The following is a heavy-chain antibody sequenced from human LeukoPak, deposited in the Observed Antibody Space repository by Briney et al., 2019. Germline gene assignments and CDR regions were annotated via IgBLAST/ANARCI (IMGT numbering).Heavy chain of an antibody. CDR2: ITWNSGSI. D-gene: IGHD6-13*01. CDR3: AKDPSGIAAAGPLGWFDP. CDR1: GFIFDDYA. J-gene: IGHJ5*02. V-gene: IGHV3-9*01. Sequence: GGSLRLSCVASGFIFDDYAMHWVRQGPGKGLEWVSSITWNSGSIGYADSVKGRFTISRDNAKNSPYLQMNSLRAEDTAVYYCAKDPSGIAAAGPLGWFDPWGQGTLVTVSS.